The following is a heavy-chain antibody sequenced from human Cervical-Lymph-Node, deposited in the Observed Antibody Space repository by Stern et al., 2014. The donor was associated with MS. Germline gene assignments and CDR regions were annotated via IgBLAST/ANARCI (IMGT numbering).Heavy chain of an antibody. V-gene: IGHV3-21*01. D-gene: IGHD6-19*01. J-gene: IGHJ4*02. CDR2: SVSTGGFR. Sequence: EVQLVQSGGGLVKPGGSLGLSWVASGFTLSSYSMNWVRKAPGKGMEWVSSSVSTGGFRYFADSVQGRFTISRDNAKNSLYLQMNSLRAEDTAVYYCARVIAVSGTDHWGQGTLVTVSS. CDR3: ARVIAVSGTDH. CDR1: GFTLSSYS.